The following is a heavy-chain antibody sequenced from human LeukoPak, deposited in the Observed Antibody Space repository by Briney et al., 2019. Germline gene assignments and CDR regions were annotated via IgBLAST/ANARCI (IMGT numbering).Heavy chain of an antibody. J-gene: IGHJ5*01. Sequence: GGSLRLSCTASEFTFSTYSMNWVRQAPGKGLEWLSYISSSSSTIYYADSVKGRFTNSRDNAKNSLYLQMNSLRAEDTAVYYCARVGYGDSPDSCGQGTLVTVSS. V-gene: IGHV3-48*01. D-gene: IGHD4-17*01. CDR2: ISSSSSTI. CDR1: EFTFSTYS. CDR3: ARVGYGDSPDS.